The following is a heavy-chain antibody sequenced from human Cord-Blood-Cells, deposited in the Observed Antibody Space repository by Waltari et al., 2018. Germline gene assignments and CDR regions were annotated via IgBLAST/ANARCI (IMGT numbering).Heavy chain of an antibody. CDR3: ARLAVASDWFDP. D-gene: IGHD6-19*01. J-gene: IGHJ5*02. CDR1: GGSISRYS. Sequence: QVQLQESGPGLVKPSETLSLTCTVSGGSISRYSWSWIRQPPGKGLEWIGYIYYSGSTNYNPSLKSRVTISVDTSKNQFSLKLSSVTAADTAVYYCARLAVASDWFDPWGQGTLVTVSS. V-gene: IGHV4-59*01. CDR2: IYYSGST.